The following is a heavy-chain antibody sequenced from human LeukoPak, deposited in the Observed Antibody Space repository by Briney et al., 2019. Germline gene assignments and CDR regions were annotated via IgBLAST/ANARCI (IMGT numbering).Heavy chain of an antibody. J-gene: IGHJ4*02. Sequence: VASVKVSCKASGGTFSSYAISWVRQAPGQGLEWMGRIIPILGIANYAQKFQGRVTITADKSTSTAYMELSSLRSEDTAVYYCARAPGIAVAPPGYWGQGTLVTVSS. D-gene: IGHD6-19*01. CDR2: IIPILGIA. CDR1: GGTFSSYA. CDR3: ARAPGIAVAPPGY. V-gene: IGHV1-69*04.